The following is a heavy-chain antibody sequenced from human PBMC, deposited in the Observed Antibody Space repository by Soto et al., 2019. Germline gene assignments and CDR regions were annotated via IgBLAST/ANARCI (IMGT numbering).Heavy chain of an antibody. CDR2: ISWNSGSI. CDR1: GFTFDDYA. CDR3: AKDIAEGGGRPWSYYYGMDV. Sequence: GGSLRLSCAASGFTFDDYAMHWVRQAPGKGLEWVSVISWNSGSIGYADSVKGRFTISRDNAKNSLYLQMNSLRAEETALYYCAKDIAEGGGRPWSYYYGMDVWGQGTTVTVSS. D-gene: IGHD1-26*01. V-gene: IGHV3-9*01. J-gene: IGHJ6*02.